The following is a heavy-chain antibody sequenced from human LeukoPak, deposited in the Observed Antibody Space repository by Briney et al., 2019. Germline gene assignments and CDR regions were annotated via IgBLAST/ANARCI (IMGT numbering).Heavy chain of an antibody. J-gene: IGHJ4*02. CDR3: ARYYSGYDDY. D-gene: IGHD5-12*01. V-gene: IGHV3-48*04. CDR1: GFTFSSYS. CDR2: ISTSSSTI. Sequence: SGESLRLSCAASGFTFSSYSMNWVRQAPGKGLEWVSYISTSSSTIYYADSVKGRFTISRDNAKNSLYLQMNSLRAEDTAVYYCARYYSGYDDYWGQGTLVTVSS.